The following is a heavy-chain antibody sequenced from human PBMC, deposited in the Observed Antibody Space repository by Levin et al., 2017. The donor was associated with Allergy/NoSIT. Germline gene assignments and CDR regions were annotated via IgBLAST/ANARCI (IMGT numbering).Heavy chain of an antibody. CDR1: GGSMSSHY. D-gene: IGHD2-21*01. J-gene: IGHJ5*02. V-gene: IGHV4-59*11. Sequence: SETLSLTCTVSGGSMSSHYWSWIRQPPGKGLEWIGYIYYSGTTNYNPSLKSRAIISVDTSKNQFSLKLTPVTAAYTAVYYCAGSVTVASAWGQGTLVTVSS. CDR3: AGSVTVASA. CDR2: IYYSGTT.